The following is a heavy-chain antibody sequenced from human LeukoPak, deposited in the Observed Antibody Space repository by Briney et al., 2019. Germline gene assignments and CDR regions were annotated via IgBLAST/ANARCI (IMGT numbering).Heavy chain of an antibody. CDR2: IIPIFGTA. CDR3: ASDNTPSITMVRGYYYYMDV. J-gene: IGHJ6*03. D-gene: IGHD3-10*01. V-gene: IGHV1-69*13. CDR1: GGTFSSYA. Sequence: VASVTVSCKASGGTFSSYAISWVRQAPGQGLEWMGGIIPIFGTANYAQKFQGRVTITADESTSTAYMELSSLRSEDTAVYYCASDNTPSITMVRGYYYYMDVWGKGTTVTISS.